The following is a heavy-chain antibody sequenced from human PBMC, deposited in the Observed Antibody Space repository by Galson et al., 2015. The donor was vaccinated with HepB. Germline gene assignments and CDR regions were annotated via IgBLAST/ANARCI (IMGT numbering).Heavy chain of an antibody. CDR2: ISHDGSNK. V-gene: IGHV3-30*04. CDR1: GFSFTSYA. D-gene: IGHD4-11*01. CDR3: VRDSNKIQYSEVYFKS. J-gene: IGHJ4*02. Sequence: SLRLSCAASGFSFTSYAMHWVRQAPGKGLEWVAVISHDGSNKEYADSVRGRFNISRDNSKNTLYLQMKSLRTEDTAVYFCVRDSNKIQYSEVYFKSCGQGTLVTVSS.